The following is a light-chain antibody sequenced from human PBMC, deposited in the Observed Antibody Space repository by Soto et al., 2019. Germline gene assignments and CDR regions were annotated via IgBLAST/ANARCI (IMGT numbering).Light chain of an antibody. J-gene: IGKJ1*01. CDR2: GAS. V-gene: IGKV1-6*01. CDR1: QAIRND. CDR3: LQYNNYPWT. Sequence: AIQMTQSPSSLSASVGDRVTISCRASQAIRNDLGWYQQKPGKAPNLLIYGASSLEIGVPSRFSGSGSGTDFTLTISSLQPEDFATYYCLQYNNYPWTFGQGTKVEI.